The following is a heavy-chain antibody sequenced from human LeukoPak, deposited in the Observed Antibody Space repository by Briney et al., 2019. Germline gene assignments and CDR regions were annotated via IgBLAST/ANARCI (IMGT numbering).Heavy chain of an antibody. CDR3: ARSSGSMYYFRN. J-gene: IGHJ4*02. CDR2: IYHSGST. D-gene: IGHD3-22*01. V-gene: IGHV4-38-2*01. Sequence: PSETLSLTCSVSGYSISTGDYWGWIRQPPGKDLEWIGSIYHSGSTYHNPSLRSRVIISVDTSKNEFSLRLRSVTAADTAVYYCARSSGSMYYFRNWGQGTLVTVSS. CDR1: GYSISTGDY.